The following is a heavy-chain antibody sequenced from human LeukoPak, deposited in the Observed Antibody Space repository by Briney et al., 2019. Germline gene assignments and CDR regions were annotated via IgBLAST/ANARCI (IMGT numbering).Heavy chain of an antibody. V-gene: IGHV3-33*01. CDR3: ARDYYDSSGYKPAFDY. CDR1: GFTFSSFG. CDR2: IRYDGSNN. J-gene: IGHJ4*02. D-gene: IGHD3-22*01. Sequence: GRSLRLSCAASGFTFSSFGMHWVRQAPGKGLEWVAVIRYDGSNNYYAESVKGRFTISRDNSKNTLYLQMNSLRAEDTAVYYCARDYYDSSGYKPAFDYWGQGTLVTVSS.